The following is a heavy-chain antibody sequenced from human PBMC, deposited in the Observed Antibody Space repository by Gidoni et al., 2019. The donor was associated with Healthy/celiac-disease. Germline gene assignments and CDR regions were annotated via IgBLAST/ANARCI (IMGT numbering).Heavy chain of an antibody. CDR1: GGSFSGYY. V-gene: IGHV4-34*01. D-gene: IGHD6-13*01. CDR3: ASFGSSWYGAFDI. J-gene: IGHJ3*02. CDR2: INHSGST. Sequence: QVQLQQWGAGLLKPSETLSLTCAVYGGSFSGYYWSWIRQPPGKGLEWIGEINHSGSTNYNPSLKSRVTISVDTSKNQFSLKLSSVTAADTAVYYCASFGSSWYGAFDIWGQGTMVTVSS.